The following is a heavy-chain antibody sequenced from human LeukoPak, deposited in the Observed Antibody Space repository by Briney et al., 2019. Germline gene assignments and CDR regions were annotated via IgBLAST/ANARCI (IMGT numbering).Heavy chain of an antibody. D-gene: IGHD3-9*01. CDR2: ISSSGSTI. CDR1: GFTFSGYY. CDR3: AREGPYFDWLLSPRIYGMDV. V-gene: IGHV3-11*01. J-gene: IGHJ6*02. Sequence: GGSLRLSCAASGFTFSGYYMSWIRQAPGKGLEWVSYISSSGSTIYYADSVKGRFTISRDNAKNSLYLQMNSLSAEDTAVYYCAREGPYFDWLLSPRIYGMDVWGQGTTVTVSS.